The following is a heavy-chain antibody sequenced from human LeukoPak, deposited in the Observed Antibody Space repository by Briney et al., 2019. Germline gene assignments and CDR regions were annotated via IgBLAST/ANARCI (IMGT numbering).Heavy chain of an antibody. V-gene: IGHV3-23*01. D-gene: IGHD6-6*01. CDR2: ISGSGGST. CDR1: GFTFSSYA. CDR3: ARDRASGREFDY. Sequence: PGGSLRLSCAASGFTFSSYAMSWVRQAPGKGLEWVSAISGSGGSTYYADSVKGRFTISRDNSKNTLYLQMNSLRAEDTAVYYCARDRASGREFDYWGQGTLVTVSS. J-gene: IGHJ4*02.